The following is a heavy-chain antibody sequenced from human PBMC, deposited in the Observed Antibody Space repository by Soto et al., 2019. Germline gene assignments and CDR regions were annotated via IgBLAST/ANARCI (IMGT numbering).Heavy chain of an antibody. Sequence: EVQLVESGGGLVQPGRSLRLSCAASGFTFDDYAMHWVRQGPGKGLEWVSSISWNSGNLGYADSVKGRFTISRDNAKNSLYLQMTSLRGEDTALYYCAQGAPTTVFAFNAYWGQGTLVTVSS. V-gene: IGHV3-9*01. D-gene: IGHD4-17*01. J-gene: IGHJ4*02. CDR2: ISWNSGNL. CDR1: GFTFDDYA. CDR3: AQGAPTTVFAFNAY.